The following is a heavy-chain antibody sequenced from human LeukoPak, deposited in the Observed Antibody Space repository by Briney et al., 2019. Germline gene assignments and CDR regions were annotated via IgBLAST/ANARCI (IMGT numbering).Heavy chain of an antibody. D-gene: IGHD2-2*01. Sequence: PSETLSLTCTVSGGSISSSSYYWGWIRQPPGKGLEWIGSIYYSGSTYYNPSLKSRVTIAVDTSKNQFSLKLSSVTAADTAVYYCGGCSSTSCYYYYGMDVWGQGTTVTVSS. J-gene: IGHJ6*02. CDR3: GGCSSTSCYYYYGMDV. CDR1: GGSISSSSYY. V-gene: IGHV4-39*01. CDR2: IYYSGST.